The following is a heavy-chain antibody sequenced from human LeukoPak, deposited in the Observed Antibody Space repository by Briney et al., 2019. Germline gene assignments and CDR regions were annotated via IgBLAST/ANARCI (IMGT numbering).Heavy chain of an antibody. CDR3: AREGRYRYGYNEYHSYMDI. D-gene: IGHD5-24*01. CDR2: IYYSGST. J-gene: IGHJ6*03. V-gene: IGHV4-59*01. Sequence: SETLSLTCTVSGGSISSYYWSWIRQPPGKGLEWIGYIYYSGSTNYNPSLKSRVTISVETSKNLFSLKLSSVTAAETAVYYCAREGRYRYGYNEYHSYMDIWGKGTTVTVSS. CDR1: GGSISSYY.